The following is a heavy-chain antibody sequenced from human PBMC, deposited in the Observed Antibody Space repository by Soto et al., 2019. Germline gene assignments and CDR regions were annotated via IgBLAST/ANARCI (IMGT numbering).Heavy chain of an antibody. Sequence: EVQLVETGGGLIQPGGSLRLSCAASGFTVSSNYMSWVRQAPGKGLEWVSVIYSGGSTYYADSVKGRFTISREHSNNTLYLQMNGLRDEDTAVYYCARAETMVRGFQGAYFDYWGQGTLVTVSS. CDR3: ARAETMVRGFQGAYFDY. J-gene: IGHJ4*02. CDR1: GFTVSSNY. D-gene: IGHD3-10*01. CDR2: IYSGGST. V-gene: IGHV3-53*02.